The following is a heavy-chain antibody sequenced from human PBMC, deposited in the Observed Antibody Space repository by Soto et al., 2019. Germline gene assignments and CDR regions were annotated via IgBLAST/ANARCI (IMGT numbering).Heavy chain of an antibody. CDR1: GDSFNDYY. J-gene: IGHJ6*03. CDR2: INPNGGVT. D-gene: IGHD5-12*01. Sequence: QVQLVQSGAEVRKPGASVTVSCRSSGDSFNDYYIHWVRQAPGQGFEWMGWINPNGGVTKYAQKFQGWVSMTRDTSIRTVYMQLSRLRSDDTAVYYCVRESGGATATLDHYYFYMDVWGTGTTVTVSS. CDR3: VRESGGATATLDHYYFYMDV. V-gene: IGHV1-2*04.